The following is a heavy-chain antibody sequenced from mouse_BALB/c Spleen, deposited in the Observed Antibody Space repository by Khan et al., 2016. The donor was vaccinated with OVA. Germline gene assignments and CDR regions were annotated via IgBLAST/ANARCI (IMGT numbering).Heavy chain of an antibody. Sequence: QIQLVQSGPELKKPGETVKISCKASGYTFTSYGMNWVKQSSGKALRWMGWINTYTGEPTYTDDFKGRFAFSLETSASTAYLQINNLKNEDTATYCCARPPYFSYTLDYWGQGTSVTVSS. CDR3: ARPPYFSYTLDY. J-gene: IGHJ4*01. D-gene: IGHD2-10*01. CDR2: INTYTGEP. V-gene: IGHV9-3-1*01. CDR1: GYTFTSYG.